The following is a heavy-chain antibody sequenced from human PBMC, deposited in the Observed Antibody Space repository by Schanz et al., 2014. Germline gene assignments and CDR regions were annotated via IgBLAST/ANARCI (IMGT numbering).Heavy chain of an antibody. Sequence: QVQLVQSGAEVKKPGASVKVSCKASGYTFTSYYMHWVRQAPGQGLEWMGIINPSGGSTSYAQKFQGRVTMTEDTSTETAYMELSGLRSGDTAVYYCATNSPFRMVRGSNAFDAWGQGTMVTVS. J-gene: IGHJ3*01. V-gene: IGHV1-46*03. D-gene: IGHD3-10*01. CDR3: ATNSPFRMVRGSNAFDA. CDR1: GYTFTSYY. CDR2: INPSGGST.